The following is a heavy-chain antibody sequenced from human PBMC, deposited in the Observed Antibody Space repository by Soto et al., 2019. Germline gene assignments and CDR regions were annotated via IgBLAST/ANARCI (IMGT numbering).Heavy chain of an antibody. Sequence: QVQLQESGPGLVKPSQTLSLTCTVSGGSISSGDYYWSWIRQPPGKGLEWIGYIYYSGSTHYNPSLKSRVTISVDTSKNQFSLKLSSVTAADTAVYYCARDATYDSSGYYYGHYWGQGTLVTVSS. CDR2: IYYSGST. CDR1: GGSISSGDYY. CDR3: ARDATYDSSGYYYGHY. J-gene: IGHJ4*02. D-gene: IGHD3-22*01. V-gene: IGHV4-30-4*01.